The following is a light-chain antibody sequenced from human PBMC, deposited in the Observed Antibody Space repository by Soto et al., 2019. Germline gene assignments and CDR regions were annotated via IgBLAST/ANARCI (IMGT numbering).Light chain of an antibody. J-gene: IGKJ4*02. CDR3: QHRSTWPRS. V-gene: IGKV3-11*01. CDR1: QSVGTS. CDR2: DAT. Sequence: DIVLTLSPAILSLSPGDRASLSCRASQSVGTSLAWYKQQPGQPPRLLIHDATYRASGVPDRFRGSGSGTAFSLSISSLEPDDFAVYYCQHRSTWPRSFGRGTKVE.